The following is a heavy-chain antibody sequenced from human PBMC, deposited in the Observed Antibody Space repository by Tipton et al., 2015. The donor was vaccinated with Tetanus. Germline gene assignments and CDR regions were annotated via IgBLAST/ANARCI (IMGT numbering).Heavy chain of an antibody. D-gene: IGHD5-12*01. CDR3: AKDRALSGYLFYYGMDA. J-gene: IGHJ6*02. CDR1: GFTFSSYP. Sequence: SLRLSCAASGFTFSSYPMAWVRQAPGKGLEWVSGIAGSVGSTYYRDSVRGRFIVSRDNSKNTLYLQMSSLRAEDTAVYYCAKDRALSGYLFYYGMDAWGQGTTVTVSS. CDR2: IAGSVGST. V-gene: IGHV3-23*01.